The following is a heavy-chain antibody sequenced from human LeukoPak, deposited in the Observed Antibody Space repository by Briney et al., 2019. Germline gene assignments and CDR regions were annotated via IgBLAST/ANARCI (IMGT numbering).Heavy chain of an antibody. CDR3: ATLDTGADDAFDI. J-gene: IGHJ3*02. CDR2: IYYSGST. Sequence: SETLSLTCTVSGGSISSYYWSWIRQPPGKGLEWIGYIYYSGSTNYSPSLKSRVTISVDTSKNQFSLKLSSVTAADTAVYYCATLDTGADDAFDIWGQGTMVTVSS. D-gene: IGHD7-27*01. V-gene: IGHV4-59*01. CDR1: GGSISSYY.